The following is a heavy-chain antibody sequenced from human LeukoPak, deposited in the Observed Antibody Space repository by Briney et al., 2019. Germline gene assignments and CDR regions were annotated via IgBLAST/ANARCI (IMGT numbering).Heavy chain of an antibody. CDR2: ISYDGSNK. D-gene: IGHD3-10*01. J-gene: IGHJ4*02. CDR3: AKVQGLLWFGELHY. V-gene: IGHV3-30*04. Sequence: GGSLRLSCAASGFTFSSYAMHWVRQAPGKGLEWVAVISYDGSNKYYADSVKGRFTISRDNSKNTLYLQMNSLRAEDTAVYYCAKVQGLLWFGELHYWGQGTLVTVSS. CDR1: GFTFSSYA.